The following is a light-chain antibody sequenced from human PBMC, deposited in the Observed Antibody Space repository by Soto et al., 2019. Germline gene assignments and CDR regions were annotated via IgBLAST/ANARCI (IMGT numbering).Light chain of an antibody. J-gene: IGKJ1*01. CDR3: QQYNNWPRT. CDR2: GAS. V-gene: IGKV3-15*01. Sequence: EIVLTPSPGTLSLSPVERATLSCRARQSVSSSYLAWYQQKPGQGPRLLIYGASTRATGIPARFSGSGSGTEFTLTISSLQSEDFAVYYCQQYNNWPRTFGQGTKVDIK. CDR1: QSVSSSY.